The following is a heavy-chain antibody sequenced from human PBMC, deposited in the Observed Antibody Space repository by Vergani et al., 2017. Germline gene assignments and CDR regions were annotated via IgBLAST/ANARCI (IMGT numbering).Heavy chain of an antibody. CDR1: GFNFSSYN. D-gene: IGHD6-6*01. CDR3: AREYSSSSGRTFDI. Sequence: QLVESGGGLVQPGKSLRLSCAASGFNFSSYNMNWVRQAPGKGLEWVSSVSVTRSSRGQSYADSVKGRFTISRDSAKHSLYLQMNSLRAEDTAIYCCAREYSSSSGRTFDIWGQGTKVIVSS. CDR2: VSVTRSSRGQ. V-gene: IGHV3-48*01. J-gene: IGHJ3*02.